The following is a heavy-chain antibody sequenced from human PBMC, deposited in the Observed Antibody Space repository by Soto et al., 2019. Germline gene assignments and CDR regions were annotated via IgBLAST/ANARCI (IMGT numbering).Heavy chain of an antibody. CDR2: INPNSGDT. CDR3: ATNTAVVNGFGY. J-gene: IGHJ4*02. Sequence: GASVKVSCKASGYTFTGYYMHWVRQAPGQGLEWVGWINPNSGDTNYAQKFQGRVTMTRDTSISTAYMELSRLRSDDTAVYYCATNTAVVNGFGYWGQGXLVTVS. CDR1: GYTFTGYY. V-gene: IGHV1-2*02. D-gene: IGHD5-18*01.